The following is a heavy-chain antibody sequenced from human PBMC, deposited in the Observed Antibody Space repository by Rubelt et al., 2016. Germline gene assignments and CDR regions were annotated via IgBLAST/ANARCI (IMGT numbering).Heavy chain of an antibody. V-gene: IGHV4-39*07. Sequence: QLQLQESGPGLVKPSETLSLTCTVSGGSISSSSYYWGWIRQPPGKGLEWIGSICYSGSTYYNPSLKSRVTISVATSKNQFSLKLSSVTAADTAVYYCARDPRAGTTSFDYWGQGTLVTVSS. CDR3: ARDPRAGTTSFDY. CDR2: ICYSGST. J-gene: IGHJ4*02. D-gene: IGHD1-7*01. CDR1: GGSISSSSYY.